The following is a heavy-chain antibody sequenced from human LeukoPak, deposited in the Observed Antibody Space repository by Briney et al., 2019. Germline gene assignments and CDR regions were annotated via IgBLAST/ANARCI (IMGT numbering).Heavy chain of an antibody. Sequence: ASVKVSCKASGYTFTGYYMHWVRQATGQGLEWMGWMNPNSGNTGYAQKFQGRVTMTRNTSISTAYMELSSLRSEDTAVYYCARGGPYYDILTGYYYYYYMDVWGKGTTVTISS. V-gene: IGHV1-8*02. CDR2: MNPNSGNT. CDR1: GYTFTGYY. J-gene: IGHJ6*03. D-gene: IGHD3-9*01. CDR3: ARGGPYYDILTGYYYYYYMDV.